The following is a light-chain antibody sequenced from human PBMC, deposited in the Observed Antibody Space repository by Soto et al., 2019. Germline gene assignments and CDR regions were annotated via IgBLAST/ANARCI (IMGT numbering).Light chain of an antibody. V-gene: IGLV7-43*01. J-gene: IGLJ2*01. CDR2: SAS. CDR1: SGAVTSGYY. Sequence: QAVVTQEPSLPVSPGGTVTLTCASNSGAVTSGYYPNWFQQKPGQAPRPLIYSASNRHSWTPARFSGSLLGGKAALTLSGVQPEDEADYYCLLYYGGTQLVFGGGTKLTVL. CDR3: LLYYGGTQLV.